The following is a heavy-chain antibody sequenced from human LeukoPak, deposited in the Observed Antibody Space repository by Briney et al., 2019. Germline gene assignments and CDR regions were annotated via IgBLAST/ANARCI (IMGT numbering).Heavy chain of an antibody. D-gene: IGHD2-21*02. J-gene: IGHJ4*02. V-gene: IGHV3-74*01. CDR3: ARELPREVTLDY. Sequence: PGESLRLSCAASGFTFISYEMQWVRQAPGKGLVWVSRINTDGGRTSYADSVKGRLTISRDNAKNTLYLQMNSLRAEDTAVYYCARELPREVTLDYWGQGTLVTVSS. CDR2: INTDGGRT. CDR1: GFTFISYE.